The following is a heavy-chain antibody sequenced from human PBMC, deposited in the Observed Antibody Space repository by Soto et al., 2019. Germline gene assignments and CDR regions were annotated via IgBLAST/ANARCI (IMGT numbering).Heavy chain of an antibody. D-gene: IGHD2-15*01. CDR1: GGSISRSSYY. CDR3: ARLPCSGGSCYHPGYYYGMDV. CDR2: IYYSGST. J-gene: IGHJ6*01. Sequence: LPETLSLTCTVSGGSISRSSYYWGWIRQPPGNGLEWIGSIYYSGSTYYNPSLKSRVTISVDTSKNQFSLKLSSVTAADTAVYYCARLPCSGGSCYHPGYYYGMDVWGQGTTV. V-gene: IGHV4-39*01.